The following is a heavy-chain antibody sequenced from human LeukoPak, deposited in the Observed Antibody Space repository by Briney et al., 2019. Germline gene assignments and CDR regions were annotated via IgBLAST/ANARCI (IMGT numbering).Heavy chain of an antibody. D-gene: IGHD1-26*01. V-gene: IGHV3-30-3*01. CDR2: ISYDGSNK. CDR1: GFTFSSYA. CDR3: ARSDREGFDY. J-gene: IGHJ4*02. Sequence: GGSLRLSCAASGFTFSSYAMHWVRQAPGKWLEWVAVISYDGSNKYYADSVKGRFTISRDNSKNTLYLQMNSLRAEDTAVYYCARSDREGFDYWGQGTLVTVSS.